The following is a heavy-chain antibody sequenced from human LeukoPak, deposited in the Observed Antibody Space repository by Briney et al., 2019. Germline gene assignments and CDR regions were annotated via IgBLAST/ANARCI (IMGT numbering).Heavy chain of an antibody. J-gene: IGHJ4*02. CDR2: IYYSGST. V-gene: IGHV4-39*07. CDR3: ARLYCGGDCAVDS. D-gene: IGHD2-21*02. Sequence: SETLSLTCTVSGGSISSSSYYWGWIRQPPGKGLEWIGSIYYSGSTYYNLSPKSRVTISVDTSKNQFSLKLSSVSAADTAVYYCARLYCGGDCAVDSWGQGTLVTVSS. CDR1: GGSISSSSYY.